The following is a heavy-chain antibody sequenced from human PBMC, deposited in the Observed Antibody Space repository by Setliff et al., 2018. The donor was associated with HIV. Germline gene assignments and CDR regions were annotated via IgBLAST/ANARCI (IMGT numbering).Heavy chain of an antibody. Sequence: GGSLRLSCAASGFTFSSYWMSWVRQAPGKGLEWVANIKQDGSEKYYVDSVKGRFTISRDNAKNSLYLQMNSLRAEDMAVYYCARDAPITMIVVVSGIDYWGQGTLVTVSS. CDR1: GFTFSSYW. CDR2: IKQDGSEK. CDR3: ARDAPITMIVVVSGIDY. J-gene: IGHJ4*02. D-gene: IGHD3-22*01. V-gene: IGHV3-7*01.